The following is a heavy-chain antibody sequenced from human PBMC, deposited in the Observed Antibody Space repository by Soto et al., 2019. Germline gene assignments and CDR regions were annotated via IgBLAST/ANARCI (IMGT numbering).Heavy chain of an antibody. CDR3: IKDDCSGDTCYLGH. CDR1: GYIFNTYG. CDR2: ISTYNGHT. Sequence: ASVKVSCKASGYIFNTYGIAWVRQAPGQGLEWMGWISTYNGHTKYAQKLQDRVTLTTDTSTSTAYMELRSLRSDDTAVYYCIKDDCSGDTCYLGHWGQATLVTVSS. J-gene: IGHJ4*02. D-gene: IGHD2-15*01. V-gene: IGHV1-18*01.